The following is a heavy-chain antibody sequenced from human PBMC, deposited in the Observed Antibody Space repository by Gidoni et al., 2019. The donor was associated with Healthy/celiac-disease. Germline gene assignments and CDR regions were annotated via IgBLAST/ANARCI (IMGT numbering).Heavy chain of an antibody. D-gene: IGHD1-26*01. CDR1: GGSISSSSYY. V-gene: IGHV4-39*01. J-gene: IGHJ5*02. CDR2: IHYSGST. Sequence: GKPSETLSLTCTVSGGSISSSSYYWGWIRQPPGKGLEWIGSIHYSGSTYYNPSLKSRVTISVDTSKNQFSLKLSSVTAADTAVYYCASRSGSWGQGTLVTVSS. CDR3: ASRSGS.